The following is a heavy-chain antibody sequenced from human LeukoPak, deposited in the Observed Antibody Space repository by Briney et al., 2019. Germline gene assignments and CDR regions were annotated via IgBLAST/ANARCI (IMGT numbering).Heavy chain of an antibody. CDR1: GGSISSSSYY. D-gene: IGHD1-1*01. J-gene: IGHJ6*03. CDR3: ARVSWFPGTSYYYMDV. V-gene: IGHV4-39*07. CDR2: IYYSGST. Sequence: SETLSLTCTVSGGSISSSSYYWGWIRQPPGKGLEWIGSIYYSGSTYYNPSLKSRVTVSVDTSKNQFSLKLSSVTAADTAVYYCARVSWFPGTSYYYMDVWGKGTTVTVSS.